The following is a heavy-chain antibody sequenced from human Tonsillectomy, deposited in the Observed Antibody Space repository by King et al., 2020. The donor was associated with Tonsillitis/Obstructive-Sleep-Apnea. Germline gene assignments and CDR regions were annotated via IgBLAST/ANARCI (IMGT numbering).Heavy chain of an antibody. V-gene: IGHV7-4-1*02. J-gene: IGHJ5*02. Sequence: QLVQSGSELKKPGASVEVSCKASGYTFTNYPMNWVRQAPGQGLEWMGWINTNTGNPTYAQGFTGRFVFSLDTSVSTAFLQISSLEADDTAIYYCARAAGDFWSGPINWFDPWGQGTLVTVSS. CDR3: ARAAGDFWSGPINWFDP. CDR1: GYTFTNYP. CDR2: INTNTGNP. D-gene: IGHD3-3*01.